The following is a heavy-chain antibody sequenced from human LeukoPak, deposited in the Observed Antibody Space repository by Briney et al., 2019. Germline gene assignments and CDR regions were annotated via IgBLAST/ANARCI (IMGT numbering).Heavy chain of an antibody. D-gene: IGHD3-10*01. Sequence: GGSLRLSCAASGFTFSSYSMNWVRQAPGKGLEWVSSISSSSSYIYYADSVKGRFTISRDNAKNSLYLQMNSLRAEDTAVYYCAKEGYYGSGSFPDYWGQGALVTVSS. CDR2: ISSSSSYI. CDR1: GFTFSSYS. V-gene: IGHV3-21*01. J-gene: IGHJ4*02. CDR3: AKEGYYGSGSFPDY.